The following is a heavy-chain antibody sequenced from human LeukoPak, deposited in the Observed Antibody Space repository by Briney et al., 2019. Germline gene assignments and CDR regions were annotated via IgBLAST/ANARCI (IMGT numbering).Heavy chain of an antibody. Sequence: GGSLRLSCAASGFTVSSNYMSWVRQAPGKGLEWVSVIYSGGSTYYADSVKGRFTISRDNSKNTLYLQMNSLRAEDTAVYYCAKEGGSYYAPFDIWGQGTMVTVSS. CDR3: AKEGGSYYAPFDI. D-gene: IGHD1-26*01. V-gene: IGHV3-53*01. CDR1: GFTVSSNY. J-gene: IGHJ3*02. CDR2: IYSGGST.